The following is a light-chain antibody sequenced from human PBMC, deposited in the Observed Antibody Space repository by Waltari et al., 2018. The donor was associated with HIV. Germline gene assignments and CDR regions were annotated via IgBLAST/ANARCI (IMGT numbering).Light chain of an antibody. CDR2: RND. CDR1: RSNIGTNY. Sequence: QSVLTQQPSASGTPGQRVTISCSGSRSNIGTNYLYWYRQVPGTAPKLLINRNDQRPSGVPDRFSGSKSGTSASLAISGLLSEDESDYHCATWDDSLGFWLFGGGTKLTVL. CDR3: ATWDDSLGFWL. J-gene: IGLJ3*02. V-gene: IGLV1-47*01.